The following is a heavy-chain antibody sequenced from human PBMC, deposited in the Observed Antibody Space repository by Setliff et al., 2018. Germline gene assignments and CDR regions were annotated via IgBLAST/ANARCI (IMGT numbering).Heavy chain of an antibody. CDR1: GYSISSGFS. CDR3: ARDNRARHYMDV. V-gene: IGHV4-38-2*02. Sequence: TLSLTCAVSGYSISSGFSWVWIRQSPGKGLEWIGRILLSGDTYYNPSLNSRVTISADTSKNQFSLNLSSVTAADTAVYYCARDNRARHYMDVWGKGTTVTVSS. CDR2: ILLSGDT. J-gene: IGHJ6*03. D-gene: IGHD3-10*01.